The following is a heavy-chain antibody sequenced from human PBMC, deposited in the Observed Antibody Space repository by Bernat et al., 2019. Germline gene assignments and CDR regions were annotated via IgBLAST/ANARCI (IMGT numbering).Heavy chain of an antibody. CDR3: ARFRIAAAGHTPHYGMDV. Sequence: QVQLVESGGGVVQPGRSLRLSCAASGFTFSSYGMHWVRQAPGKGLEWVAVIWYDGSNKYYADSVKGRFTISRDNSKNTLYLQMNSLRAEDTAVYYCARFRIAAAGHTPHYGMDVWGQGTTVTVSS. CDR2: IWYDGSNK. D-gene: IGHD6-13*01. V-gene: IGHV3-33*01. J-gene: IGHJ6*02. CDR1: GFTFSSYG.